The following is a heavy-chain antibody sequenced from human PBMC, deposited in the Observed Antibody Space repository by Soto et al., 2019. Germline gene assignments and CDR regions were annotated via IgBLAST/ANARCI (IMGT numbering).Heavy chain of an antibody. CDR3: APPPPGVGAGVFDY. D-gene: IGHD3-16*01. CDR2: VYHSGTT. J-gene: IGHJ4*02. CDR1: GDTISTGGYT. V-gene: IGHV4-61*08. Sequence: PSETLSLTCDVSGDTISTGGYTWSWIRQPPGKGPEWIGYVYHSGTTDYNPSLESRVTISLDTSKNQVSLKLKSVPPADTAVYYCAPPPPGVGAGVFDYWSQGTLVTVSS.